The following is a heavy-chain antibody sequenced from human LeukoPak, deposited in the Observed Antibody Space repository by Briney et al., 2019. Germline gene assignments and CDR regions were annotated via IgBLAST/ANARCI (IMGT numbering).Heavy chain of an antibody. J-gene: IGHJ4*02. CDR1: GGSISSYY. CDR3: ARDRDYWDAFDI. V-gene: IGHV4-59*12. CDR2: IYYSGST. Sequence: SETLSLTCTVSGGSISSYYWSWIRQPPGKGLEWIGYIYYSGSTNYNPSLKSRVTISVDTSKNQFSLKLSSVTAADTAVYYCARDRDYWDAFDIWGQGTLVTVSS. D-gene: IGHD3-16*01.